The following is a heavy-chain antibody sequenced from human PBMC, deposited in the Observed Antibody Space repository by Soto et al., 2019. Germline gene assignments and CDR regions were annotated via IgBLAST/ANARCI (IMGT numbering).Heavy chain of an antibody. J-gene: IGHJ4*02. CDR1: GGSISSGGYY. Sequence: SETLSLTCTVSGGSISSGGYYWSWIRQHPGEGLEWIGYIYYSGSTYYNPSLKIRVTISVDTSKNQFSLKLSSVTAADTAVYYCATYCSGGSCYLDYWGQGTLVTVS. CDR3: ATYCSGGSCYLDY. D-gene: IGHD2-15*01. V-gene: IGHV4-31*03. CDR2: IYYSGST.